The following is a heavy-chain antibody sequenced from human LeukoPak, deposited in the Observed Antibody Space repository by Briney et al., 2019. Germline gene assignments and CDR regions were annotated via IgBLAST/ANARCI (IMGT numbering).Heavy chain of an antibody. Sequence: ASVKVSCKASGYTFTGYYMHRVRQAPGQGLEWMGRINPNSGGTNYAQKFQGRVTMTRDTSISTAYMELSRLRSDDTAVYYCAREFTTVVTGIDPWGQGTLVTVSS. CDR3: AREFTTVVTGIDP. J-gene: IGHJ5*02. V-gene: IGHV1-2*06. D-gene: IGHD4-23*01. CDR2: INPNSGGT. CDR1: GYTFTGYY.